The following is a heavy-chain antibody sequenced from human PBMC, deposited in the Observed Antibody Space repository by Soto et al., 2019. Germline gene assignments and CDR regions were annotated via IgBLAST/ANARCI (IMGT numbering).Heavy chain of an antibody. CDR1: GGSISSYY. D-gene: IGHD5-18*01. Sequence: QVQLQESGPGLVKPSETLSLTCTVSGGSISSYYWSWIRQPPGKGLEWIGYIYYSGSTNYNPSLKSRVTISVDTSKNQFSLKLSSVTAADTAVYYCARHERYSYGSNVEDYWGQGTLVTVSS. CDR3: ARHERYSYGSNVEDY. V-gene: IGHV4-59*08. CDR2: IYYSGST. J-gene: IGHJ4*02.